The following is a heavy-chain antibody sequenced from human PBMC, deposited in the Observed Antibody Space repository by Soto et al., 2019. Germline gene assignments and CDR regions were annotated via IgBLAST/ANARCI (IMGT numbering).Heavy chain of an antibody. V-gene: IGHV4-59*11. D-gene: IGHD7-27*01. CDR3: TKANWYSGN. J-gene: IGHJ4*02. Sequence: QVQLQESGPGLVKPSETLSLTCSVSGGSISIHYLSWLRQPPGRGLEWIVYIYYNGITNYNPSLKIRLSMAADPTRSHSSLKLTTENTADTCVYYWTKANWYSGNCGQGNLVT. CDR2: IYYNGIT. CDR1: GGSISIHY.